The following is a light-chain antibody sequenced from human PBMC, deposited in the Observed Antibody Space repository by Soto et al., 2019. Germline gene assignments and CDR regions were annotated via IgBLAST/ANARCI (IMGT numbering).Light chain of an antibody. J-gene: IGKJ1*01. Sequence: EVVLTQSPGTLSLSPGERATLSCRASQSVADSYLAWYQQKPGRAPRLLFYGATRRATGIPDRFSGSGSGTDFTLIISTLEPDDFAVYYCHHFGNSPETFGQGTKVE. V-gene: IGKV3-20*01. CDR3: HHFGNSPET. CDR2: GAT. CDR1: QSVADSY.